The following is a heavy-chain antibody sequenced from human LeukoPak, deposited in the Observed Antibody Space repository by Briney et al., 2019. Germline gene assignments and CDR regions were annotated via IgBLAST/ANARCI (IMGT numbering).Heavy chain of an antibody. J-gene: IGHJ4*02. CDR2: IYYTGST. CDR3: ARSQNYYGSGDY. V-gene: IGHV4-61*03. D-gene: IGHD3-10*01. Sequence: SETLSLTCTVSGGSVSNGNYYWSWLWQPPGKALEWIGYIYYTGSTYYNPSLEGRVTISVDTSKNHFSVKLSSVTAADTAVYYCARSQNYYGSGDYWSQGTLVTVSS. CDR1: GGSVSNGNYY.